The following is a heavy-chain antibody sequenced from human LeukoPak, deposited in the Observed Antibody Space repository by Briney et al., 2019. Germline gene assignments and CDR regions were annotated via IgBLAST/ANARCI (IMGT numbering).Heavy chain of an antibody. D-gene: IGHD5-24*01. CDR2: ISWNSGSI. Sequence: GRSLRLSCAASAFTFDDYAMHWVRQAPGKGLEWASGISWNSGSIGYADSVKGRFTISRDNAKNSLYLQMNSLRAEDTALYYCAKDVEMATISAFDIWGQGTMVTVSS. CDR1: AFTFDDYA. J-gene: IGHJ3*02. V-gene: IGHV3-9*01. CDR3: AKDVEMATISAFDI.